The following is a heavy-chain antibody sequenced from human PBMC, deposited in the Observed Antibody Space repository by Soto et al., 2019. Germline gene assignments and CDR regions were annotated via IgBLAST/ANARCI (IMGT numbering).Heavy chain of an antibody. Sequence: GGSLRLSCLAFGFTFSDFAMTWVRHVPGRGLEWVASLDGAGGSTYYAESVRGRFSISRDNSQNTLFLQMKRLTVDDTAIYYCAAPRDEYGSGVSWFTYGMDIWGQGTTVTVS. CDR1: GFTFSDFA. D-gene: IGHD3-10*01. J-gene: IGHJ6*02. CDR3: AAPRDEYGSGVSWFTYGMDI. V-gene: IGHV3-23*01. CDR2: LDGAGGST.